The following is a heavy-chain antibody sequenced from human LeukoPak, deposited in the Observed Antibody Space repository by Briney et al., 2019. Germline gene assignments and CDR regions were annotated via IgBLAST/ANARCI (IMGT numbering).Heavy chain of an antibody. Sequence: PSETLSLTCTVSGASIRSYYWSWIRQAPGKGLEWVGFISYSGYTSYSPSLKSRVAISVDTSKSQFSLRLTSMTAADTAIYYCAGGRNDNGGMFFDSWAQGTLVTVSS. CDR2: ISYSGYT. J-gene: IGHJ4*02. V-gene: IGHV4-59*01. CDR1: GASIRSYY. CDR3: AGGRNDNGGMFFDS. D-gene: IGHD4-23*01.